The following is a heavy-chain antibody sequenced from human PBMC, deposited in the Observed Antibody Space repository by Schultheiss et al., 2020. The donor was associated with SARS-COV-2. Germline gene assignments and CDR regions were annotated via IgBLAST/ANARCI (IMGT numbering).Heavy chain of an antibody. Sequence: SETLSLTCAVYGGSFSGYYWSWIRQPPGKGLEWIGEINHSGSTNYNPSLKSRVTISVDTSKNQFSLKLSSVTAADTAVYYCARIGGPAAIVRMGFDYWGQGTLVTVSS. CDR1: GGSFSGYY. CDR2: INHSGST. CDR3: ARIGGPAAIVRMGFDY. V-gene: IGHV4-34*01. D-gene: IGHD2-2*01. J-gene: IGHJ4*02.